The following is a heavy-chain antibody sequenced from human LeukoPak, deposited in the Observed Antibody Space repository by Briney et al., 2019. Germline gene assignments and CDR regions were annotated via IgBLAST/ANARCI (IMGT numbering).Heavy chain of an antibody. J-gene: IGHJ4*02. Sequence: SETLSLTCTVSGGSISSYYWSWIRQPPGKGLEWIGYIYYSGSTYYNPSLKSRVTISVDTSKNQFSLKLSSVTAADTAVYYCARDRSGSYLFDYWGQGTLVTVSS. V-gene: IGHV4-59*12. CDR3: ARDRSGSYLFDY. CDR2: IYYSGST. CDR1: GGSISSYY. D-gene: IGHD1-26*01.